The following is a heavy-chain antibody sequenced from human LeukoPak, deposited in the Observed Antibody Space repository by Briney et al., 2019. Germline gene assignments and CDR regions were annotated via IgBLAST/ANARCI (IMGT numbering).Heavy chain of an antibody. CDR1: GFTFSSYE. Sequence: GGSLRLSCAASGFTFSSYELNWVRQAPGKGLEWVSYISDTGSTTYYADSVEGRFTISRDNAKNSLYLQMNSLRAEDTAVYSCARGADGVSSNSRGWFDPWGQGTLVTVSS. D-gene: IGHD2-15*01. CDR2: ISDTGSTT. J-gene: IGHJ5*02. CDR3: ARGADGVSSNSRGWFDP. V-gene: IGHV3-48*03.